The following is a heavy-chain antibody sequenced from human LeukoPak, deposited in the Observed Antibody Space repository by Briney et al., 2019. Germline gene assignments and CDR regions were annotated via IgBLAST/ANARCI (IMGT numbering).Heavy chain of an antibody. CDR3: ARGPGYCSSTSCYVDY. CDR2: MSPNSGNT. CDR1: GYTFTSYD. Sequence: ASVKVSCKASGYTFTSYDINWVRQATGQGLEWMGWMSPNSGNTGYAQKFQGRVTMTRNTSISTAYMELSSLRSEDTAVYYCARGPGYCSSTSCYVDYWGQGTLVTVSS. D-gene: IGHD2-2*01. V-gene: IGHV1-8*01. J-gene: IGHJ4*02.